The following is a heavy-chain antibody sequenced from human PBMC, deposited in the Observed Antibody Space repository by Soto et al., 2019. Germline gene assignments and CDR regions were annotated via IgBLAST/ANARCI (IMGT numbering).Heavy chain of an antibody. CDR2: ISAYNGNT. CDR3: ALLSVVPAAIEIYYYGMDV. Sequence: ASVKVSCKASGYTCTSYGISWVRQAPGQGLEWMGWISAYNGNTNYAQKLQGRVTMTTDTSTSTAYMELRSLRSDDTAVYYCALLSVVPAAIEIYYYGMDVWGQGTTVTVSS. CDR1: GYTCTSYG. V-gene: IGHV1-18*04. D-gene: IGHD2-2*01. J-gene: IGHJ6*02.